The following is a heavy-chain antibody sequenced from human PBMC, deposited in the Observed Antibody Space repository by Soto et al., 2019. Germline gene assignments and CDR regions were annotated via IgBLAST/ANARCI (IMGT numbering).Heavy chain of an antibody. Sequence: ASVKVSCKASGYTYTSYGISWVRQAPGQGLEWMGWISAYNGNTNYAQKLQGRVTMTTDTSTSTAYMELRSLRSDDTAVYYCARAFVDTAMVTPYYFDYWGQGTLVTV. D-gene: IGHD5-18*01. CDR2: ISAYNGNT. CDR1: GYTYTSYG. J-gene: IGHJ4*02. CDR3: ARAFVDTAMVTPYYFDY. V-gene: IGHV1-18*01.